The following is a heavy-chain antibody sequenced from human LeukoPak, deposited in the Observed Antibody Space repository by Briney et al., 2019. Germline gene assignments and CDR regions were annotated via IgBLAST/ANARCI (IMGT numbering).Heavy chain of an antibody. D-gene: IGHD1-14*01. CDR1: GGSISNYF. CDR2: IYYSETT. V-gene: IGHV4-59*01. Sequence: SETLSLTCSVSGGSISNYFWSWIRQPPGKGLECIGFIYYSETTNYNPSFKSRVTISVDTSKNQFSLKLNSVTAADTAVYYCARFPGGAEYRHYYYMDVWGKGTTVTISS. CDR3: ARFPGGAEYRHYYYMDV. J-gene: IGHJ6*03.